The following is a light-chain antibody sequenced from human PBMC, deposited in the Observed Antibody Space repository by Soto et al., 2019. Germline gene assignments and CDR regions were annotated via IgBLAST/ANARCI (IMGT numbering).Light chain of an antibody. CDR1: QDISNY. J-gene: IGKJ5*01. Sequence: DIQMTQSPASLSPSXEDRVTIAXXXSQDISNYLNWYQQKPGKAPNLLIFDASNLETGVPSRFSGSGSGTDFTFTISSLHPEDIATYYCQQYDNRPSITFGQGTRLEIK. CDR2: DAS. V-gene: IGKV1-33*01. CDR3: QQYDNRPSIT.